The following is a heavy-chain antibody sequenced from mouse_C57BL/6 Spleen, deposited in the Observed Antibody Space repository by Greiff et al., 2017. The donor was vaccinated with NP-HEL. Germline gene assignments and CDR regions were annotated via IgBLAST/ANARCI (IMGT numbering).Heavy chain of an antibody. CDR1: GYSFTGYY. CDR2: INPSTGGT. J-gene: IGHJ2*01. CDR3: ARGDGGSSYGGY. Sequence: EVQLQQSGPELVKPGASVKISCKASGYSFTGYYMNWVKQSPEKSLEWIGEINPSTGGTTYNQKFKAKATLTVDKSSSTAYMQLKSLTSEDSAVYYCARGDGGSSYGGYWGQGTTLTVSS. V-gene: IGHV1-42*01. D-gene: IGHD1-1*01.